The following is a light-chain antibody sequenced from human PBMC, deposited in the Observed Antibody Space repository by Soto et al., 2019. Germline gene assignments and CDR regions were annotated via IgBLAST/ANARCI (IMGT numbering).Light chain of an antibody. CDR3: SSYTSSSTLTV. CDR2: EVS. J-gene: IGLJ3*02. Sequence: QSVLTQPASVSASPGQSITISCTGTSSDVGLYDYVSWYQHNPGKAPKLLIYEVSNRPSGISNRFSGSKSGNTASLTISGLQAEDEADYYCSSYTSSSTLTVFGGGTKLTVL. CDR1: SSDVGLYDY. V-gene: IGLV2-14*01.